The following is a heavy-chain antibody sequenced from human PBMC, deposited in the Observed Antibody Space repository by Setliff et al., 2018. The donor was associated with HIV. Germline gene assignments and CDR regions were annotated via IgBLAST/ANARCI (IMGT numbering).Heavy chain of an antibody. CDR2: IRYDGSNK. V-gene: IGHV3-30*02. D-gene: IGHD3-22*01. Sequence: PGGSLRLSCAASGFTFSTDGMHWVRQAPGKGLEWVAFIRYDGSNKYYADSVKGRFTISRDNSKNTLHLQMNSLRAEDTALYYCAKDMEYDTSVYYHWYFDLWGRGALVTVSS. CDR1: GFTFSTDG. J-gene: IGHJ2*01. CDR3: AKDMEYDTSVYYHWYFDL.